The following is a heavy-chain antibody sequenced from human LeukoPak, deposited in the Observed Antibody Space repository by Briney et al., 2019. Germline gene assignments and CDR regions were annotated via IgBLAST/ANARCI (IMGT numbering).Heavy chain of an antibody. CDR1: GFTFDDYA. Sequence: GGSLRLSCAASGFTFDDYAMHWVRQAPGKGLEGVSGIRWNSGSIGYADSVNGRFTISRDKAKNSLSLQRNSLRAEDTALYYCAKDHYYYDSSGHTGGGDAFDIWGQGTMVTVSS. D-gene: IGHD3-22*01. J-gene: IGHJ3*02. CDR3: AKDHYYYDSSGHTGGGDAFDI. CDR2: IRWNSGSI. V-gene: IGHV3-9*01.